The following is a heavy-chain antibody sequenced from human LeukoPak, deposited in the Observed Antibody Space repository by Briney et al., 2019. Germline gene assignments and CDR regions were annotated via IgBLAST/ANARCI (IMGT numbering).Heavy chain of an antibody. CDR3: AAVVTASCYYGMDV. V-gene: IGHV4-39*02. Sequence: SETLSLTCTVSGGSISGSSYYWGWIRQPPGKGLEWIGTIYYSGSTFYNPSLKSRVTISVDTSKNHFSLRLSSVTAADTAVYYCAAVVTASCYYGMDVWGQGTTVTVSS. CDR2: IYYSGST. D-gene: IGHD2-21*02. CDR1: GGSISGSSYY. J-gene: IGHJ6*02.